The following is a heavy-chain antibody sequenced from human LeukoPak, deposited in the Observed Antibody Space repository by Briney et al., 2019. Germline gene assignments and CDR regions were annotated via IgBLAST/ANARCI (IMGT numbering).Heavy chain of an antibody. D-gene: IGHD2-15*01. V-gene: IGHV3-21*01. CDR1: GFTFITYS. CDR2: IIISSDYI. J-gene: IGHJ6*03. Sequence: PGGSLRLSCAASGFTFITYSMNWVRQAPGKGLEWVSSIIISSDYIYYADSVKGRFTISRDNAKNSLYLQMNSLRAEDTAVYYCARVRKGYSPRTLGHYYYMDVWGKGTTVTISS. CDR3: ARVRKGYSPRTLGHYYYMDV.